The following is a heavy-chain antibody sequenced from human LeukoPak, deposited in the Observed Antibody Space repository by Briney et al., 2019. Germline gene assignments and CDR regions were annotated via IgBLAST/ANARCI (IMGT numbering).Heavy chain of an antibody. Sequence: SETLSLTCTGSGGSISSYYWSWIRQPPGKGLEWIGYIYYSGSTNYNPSLKSRVTISVDTSKNQFSLKLSSVTAADTAVYYCARELVDAFDIWGQGTMVTVSS. D-gene: IGHD2-21*01. CDR1: GGSISSYY. CDR3: ARELVDAFDI. J-gene: IGHJ3*02. V-gene: IGHV4-59*01. CDR2: IYYSGST.